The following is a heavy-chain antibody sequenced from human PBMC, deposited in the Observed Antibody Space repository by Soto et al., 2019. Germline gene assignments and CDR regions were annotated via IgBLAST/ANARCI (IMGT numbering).Heavy chain of an antibody. J-gene: IGHJ6*02. Sequence: VQLLESGGGLVQPGGSLRLSCAASGFTFNSYAMYWVRQAPGKGLEWVAVISYDGGNKYYADSVKGRFTISRDNSKSTLYLQMNSLRPEDTAVYYCVKGSGRYYSNGMDVWGQGTTVTVSS. CDR3: VKGSGRYYSNGMDV. D-gene: IGHD1-1*01. CDR2: ISYDGGNK. V-gene: IGHV3-30*18. CDR1: GFTFNSYA.